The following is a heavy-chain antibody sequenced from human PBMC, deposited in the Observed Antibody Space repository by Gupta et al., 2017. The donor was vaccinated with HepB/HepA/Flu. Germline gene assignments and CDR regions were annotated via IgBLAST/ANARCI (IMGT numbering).Heavy chain of an antibody. CDR2: VNPNNGHT. CDR1: GYTFTSYD. V-gene: IGHV1-8*03. CDR3: ARGNQLRSNGGKYRALDV. J-gene: IGHJ3*01. D-gene: IGHD2-2*01. Sequence: QVQLVQSGAEVKKPGASVKVSCKASGYTFTSYDVNWVRQATGQGLEWMGGVNPNNGHTGYLKKCQGRVTITRNTSIKTADMELSSLRSEETAVYDCARGNQLRSNGGKYRALDVGGQGTMVTVSS.